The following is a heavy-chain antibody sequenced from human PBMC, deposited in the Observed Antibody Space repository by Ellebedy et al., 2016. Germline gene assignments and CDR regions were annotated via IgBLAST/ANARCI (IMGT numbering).Heavy chain of an antibody. CDR2: IYYSGNT. CDR3: ARSLGAAGTAYDKLFKS. Sequence: SETLSLXCSVSGGSISSSPYYWTWIRQLPGKGLEWIGYIYYSGNTYYNPSLKSRVTISVDTSKNQFSLKLNSVTAADTAVYYCARSLGAAGTAYDKLFKSWGQGTLVTVSS. CDR1: GGSISSSPYY. V-gene: IGHV4-31*03. D-gene: IGHD6-13*01. J-gene: IGHJ5*02.